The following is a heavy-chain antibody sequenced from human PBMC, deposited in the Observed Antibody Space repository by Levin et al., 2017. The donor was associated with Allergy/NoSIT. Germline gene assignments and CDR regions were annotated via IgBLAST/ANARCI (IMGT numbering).Heavy chain of an antibody. Sequence: GGSLRLSCAASGFSFNNYAMHWIRQAPGKGLEWVAVISFDGTKKYYSDSVKGRFTISRDNSKNTLFLLMNSLRTEDTSVYYCTKSPRGGLAGTVGDTWFDPWGQGTLVVVSS. CDR1: GFSFNNYA. D-gene: IGHD1-1*01. CDR2: ISFDGTKK. J-gene: IGHJ5*02. CDR3: TKSPRGGLAGTVGDTWFDP. V-gene: IGHV3-30*04.